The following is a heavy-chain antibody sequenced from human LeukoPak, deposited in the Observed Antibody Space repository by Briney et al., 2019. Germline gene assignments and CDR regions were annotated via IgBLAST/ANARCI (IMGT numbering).Heavy chain of an antibody. Sequence: GGSLRLSCAASGFTFRSYVMSWVRQVPGKGLEWVSVITGDGGGTNHADSVKGRFTISRDNSKNTLYLQMNSLRAEDTAVYYCAKETSSGNFVTIDCWGQGTLVTVSS. D-gene: IGHD1-26*01. CDR3: AKETSSGNFVTIDC. J-gene: IGHJ4*02. V-gene: IGHV3-23*01. CDR2: ITGDGGGT. CDR1: GFTFRSYV.